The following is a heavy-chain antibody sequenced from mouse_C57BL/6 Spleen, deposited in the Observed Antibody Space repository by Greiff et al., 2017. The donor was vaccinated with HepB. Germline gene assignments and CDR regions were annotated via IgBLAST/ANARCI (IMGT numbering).Heavy chain of an antibody. D-gene: IGHD1-1*01. J-gene: IGHJ3*01. CDR3: ARQMNYGSSLAWFAY. CDR2: ISNGGGST. V-gene: IGHV5-12*01. Sequence: EVQVVESGGGLVQPGGSLKLSCAASGFTFSDYYMYWVRQTPEKRLEWVAYISNGGGSTYYPDTVKGRFTISRAHAKNTLYLQLSRLKSEDTAMYYCARQMNYGSSLAWFAYWGQGTLVTVSA. CDR1: GFTFSDYY.